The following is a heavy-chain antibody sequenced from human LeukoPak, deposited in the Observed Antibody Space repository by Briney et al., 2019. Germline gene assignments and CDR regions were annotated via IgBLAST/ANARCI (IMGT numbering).Heavy chain of an antibody. V-gene: IGHV4-59*08. Sequence: SETLSLTCTVSGDSISSYYWSWIRQPPGKALEWIGYIHYSGGTNYNPSLKSRATMSVDTPKNQFSLKLSSVTAADTAVYYCARHESKGDHQNAFDMWGQGTNVTVSS. J-gene: IGHJ3*02. CDR1: GDSISSYY. CDR3: ARHESKGDHQNAFDM. CDR2: IHYSGGT. D-gene: IGHD2-21*02.